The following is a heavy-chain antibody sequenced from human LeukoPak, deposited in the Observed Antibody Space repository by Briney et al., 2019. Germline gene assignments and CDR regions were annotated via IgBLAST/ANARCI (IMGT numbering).Heavy chain of an antibody. D-gene: IGHD3-22*01. CDR2: ISYDGSNK. Sequence: GGSLRLSCAASGXTFSSYGVHWVRQAPGKGLEWVAVISYDGSNKYYADSVKGRFTISRDNSKNTLYLQMNSLRAEDTAVYYCAKDRSRYYYDSSGYYHNWFDPWGQGTLVTVSS. V-gene: IGHV3-30*18. CDR1: GXTFSSYG. CDR3: AKDRSRYYYDSSGYYHNWFDP. J-gene: IGHJ5*02.